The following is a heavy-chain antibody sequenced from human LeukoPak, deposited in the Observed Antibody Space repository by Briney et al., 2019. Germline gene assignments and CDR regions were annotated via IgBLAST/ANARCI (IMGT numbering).Heavy chain of an antibody. CDR2: MNPNSGNT. CDR3: ARGDRITMVRGFETYYYYYMDV. D-gene: IGHD3-10*01. Sequence: ASVKVSCKASGYTFTSHGISWVRQATGQGLEWMGWMNPNSGNTGYAQKFQGRVTITRNTSISTAYMELSSLRSEDTAVYYCARGDRITMVRGFETYYYYYMDVWGKGTTVTVSS. J-gene: IGHJ6*03. V-gene: IGHV1-8*03. CDR1: GYTFTSHG.